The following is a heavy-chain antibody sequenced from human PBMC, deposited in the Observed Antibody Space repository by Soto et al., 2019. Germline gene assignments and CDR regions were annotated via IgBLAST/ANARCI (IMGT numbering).Heavy chain of an antibody. CDR1: GFTFSSYS. D-gene: IGHD3-22*01. CDR3: ASIEGNYYDSSVFSWFDP. V-gene: IGHV3-21*01. J-gene: IGHJ5*02. CDR2: ISSSSSYI. Sequence: GGSLRLSXAASGFTFSSYSMNWVRQAPGKGLEWVSSISSSSSYIYYADSVKGRFTISRDNAKNSLYLQMNSLRAEDTAVHYCASIEGNYYDSSVFSWFDPWGQGTLVTVS.